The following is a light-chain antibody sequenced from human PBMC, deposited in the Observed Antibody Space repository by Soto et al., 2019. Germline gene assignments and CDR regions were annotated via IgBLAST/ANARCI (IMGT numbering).Light chain of an antibody. V-gene: IGLV2-14*01. Sequence: QSALTQPASVSGSPGQPITISCTGTSSDVGGYRYVSWYQQHPGKAPKLMIYEVSNRPSGVSNRFSGSKSGNTASLTISGLQAEDEDDYYCSSYSSSSTLYVFGTGTKVTVL. CDR3: SSYSSSSTLYV. CDR2: EVS. CDR1: SSDVGGYRY. J-gene: IGLJ1*01.